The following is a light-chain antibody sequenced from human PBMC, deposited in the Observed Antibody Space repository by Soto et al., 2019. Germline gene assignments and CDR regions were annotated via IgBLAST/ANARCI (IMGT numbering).Light chain of an antibody. CDR1: QGCGSH. CDR2: AAS. Sequence: IRLTQSTSYLFASVGDRVSIXCRASQGCGSHFAWYQQKPGKAPKLLIYAASTLQRVGPSRFSGSGSGTDFTLPISSLQPEDFATYYGQQLNSYPITFGQGTRLEI. J-gene: IGKJ5*01. V-gene: IGKV1-9*01. CDR3: QQLNSYPIT.